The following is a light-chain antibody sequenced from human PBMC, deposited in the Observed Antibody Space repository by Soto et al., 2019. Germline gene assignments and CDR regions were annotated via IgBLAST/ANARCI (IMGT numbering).Light chain of an antibody. Sequence: QAVVTQPASVSGSPGQSITISCTGTSSDVGGYNYVSWYQQYPGKAPKLMIYDVSNRPSGVSNRFSGSKSGNTASLTISGLQAEDEADYYCSSYTSSSAVVFGEGTKVTVL. CDR3: SSYTSSSAVV. CDR1: SSDVGGYNY. V-gene: IGLV2-14*01. CDR2: DVS. J-gene: IGLJ3*02.